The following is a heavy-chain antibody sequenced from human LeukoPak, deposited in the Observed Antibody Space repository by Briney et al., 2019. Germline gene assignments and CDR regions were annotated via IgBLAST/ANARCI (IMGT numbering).Heavy chain of an antibody. V-gene: IGHV4-4*07. CDR2: IYTSGTT. D-gene: IGHD2-15*01. Sequence: SETLSLTCTVSGGSISSSYWSWIRQPAGKGLEYIGRIYTSGTTNYNPSLKSRVTMSVDTSKNHFSLKLSSVTAADTALYYCAGSRYCSGGGGTCYATFDYWGQGTLVTVSS. CDR1: GGSISSSY. CDR3: AGSRYCSGGGGTCYATFDY. J-gene: IGHJ4*02.